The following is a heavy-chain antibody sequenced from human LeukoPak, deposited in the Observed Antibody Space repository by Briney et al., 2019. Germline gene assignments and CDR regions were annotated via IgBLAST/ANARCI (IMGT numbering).Heavy chain of an antibody. CDR1: GYTFTSYA. CDR2: INTNTGNP. J-gene: IGHJ4*02. D-gene: IGHD5-18*01. V-gene: IGHV7-4-1*02. CDR3: ARDGGVDTAMVPFDY. Sequence: ASVKVSCKASGYTFTSYAMNWVRQAPGQGLEWMGWINTNTGNPTYAQGFTGRFVFSLDTSVSTAYLQISSPKAEDTAVYYCARDGGVDTAMVPFDYWGQGTLVTVSS.